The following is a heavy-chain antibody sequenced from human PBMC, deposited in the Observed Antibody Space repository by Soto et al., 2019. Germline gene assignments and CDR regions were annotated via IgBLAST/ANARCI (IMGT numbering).Heavy chain of an antibody. D-gene: IGHD7-27*01. Sequence: PSETLSLTCSVSGDSISNLDYFWAWIRQPPGQALEYIGYIYKSATTYYNPSFESRVAISVDTSKSQFSLNVTYVTAADTAVYFCARGRYCLTGRCFPNWFECWGQGALVTVSS. J-gene: IGHJ5*01. CDR2: IYKSATT. V-gene: IGHV4-30-4*01. CDR1: GDSISNLDYF. CDR3: ARGRYCLTGRCFPNWFEC.